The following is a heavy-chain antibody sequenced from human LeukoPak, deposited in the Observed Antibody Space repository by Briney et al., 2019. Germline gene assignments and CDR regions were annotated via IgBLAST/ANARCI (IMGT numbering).Heavy chain of an antibody. Sequence: SETLSLTCTVSGGSISSSAYYWGWIRQPPGKGLEWIGTIYYDGSTYYNPSLKSRVTMSGDMSKNQFSLAMSSVTAADTAAYYCARYCGGACSSGWFDPWGQGTLVTVSS. D-gene: IGHD2-21*02. CDR3: ARYCGGACSSGWFDP. J-gene: IGHJ5*02. V-gene: IGHV4-39*07. CDR2: IYYDGST. CDR1: GGSISSSAYY.